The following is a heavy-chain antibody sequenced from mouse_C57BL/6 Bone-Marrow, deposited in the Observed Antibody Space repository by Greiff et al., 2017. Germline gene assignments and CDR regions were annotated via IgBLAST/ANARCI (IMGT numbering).Heavy chain of an antibody. CDR2: IHPNSGST. D-gene: IGHD1-1*01. J-gene: IGHJ2*01. Sequence: QVQLQQPGAELVKPGASVKLSCKASGYTFTSYWMHWVKQRPGQGLEWIGMIHPNSGSTNSNEKFKSKATLTVDKSSSTAYMQLRSLTSEDSAVYYCARDYYGSRRDYFDYWGQGTTLTVSS. CDR1: GYTFTSYW. V-gene: IGHV1-64*01. CDR3: ARDYYGSRRDYFDY.